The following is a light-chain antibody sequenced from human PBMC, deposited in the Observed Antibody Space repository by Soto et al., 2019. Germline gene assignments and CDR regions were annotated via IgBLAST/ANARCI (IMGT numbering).Light chain of an antibody. J-gene: IGKJ1*01. Sequence: DIQMTQSPSSLSASVGDRVTITCRASQTISRYLNWYQQKPGTAPKLLIYHASTLESGVPSRFSGSGSGTEFTLTISSLQPDDFATYYCQQYNSYSFGQGTKVDIK. CDR2: HAS. CDR1: QTISRY. CDR3: QQYNSYS. V-gene: IGKV1-5*01.